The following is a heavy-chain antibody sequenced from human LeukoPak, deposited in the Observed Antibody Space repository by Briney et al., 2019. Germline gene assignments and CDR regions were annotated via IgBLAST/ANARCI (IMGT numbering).Heavy chain of an antibody. CDR3: ARLYCSGGSCLAFDY. J-gene: IGHJ4*02. Sequence: PSETLSLTCTVSGYSISNGHYWGWIRQPPGKGLEWVGSIYYSGSTYYNSSLKSRVIISVDTSKNQFSLKLNSVTAADTAVYYCARLYCSGGSCLAFDYWGQGSLVTVSS. CDR1: GYSISNGHY. CDR2: IYYSGST. D-gene: IGHD2-15*01. V-gene: IGHV4-38-2*02.